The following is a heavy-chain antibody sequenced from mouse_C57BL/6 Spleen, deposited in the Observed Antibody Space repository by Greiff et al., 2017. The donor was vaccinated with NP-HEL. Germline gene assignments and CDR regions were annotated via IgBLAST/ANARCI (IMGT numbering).Heavy chain of an antibody. J-gene: IGHJ1*03. V-gene: IGHV5-16*01. D-gene: IGHD1-1*01. CDR1: GFTFSDYY. CDR2: INYDGSST. CDR3: ARDRITTVVDGWYFDV. Sequence: EVKLVESEGGLVQPGSSMKLSCTASGFTFSDYYMAWVRQVPEKGLEWVANINYDGSSTYYLDSLKSRFIISRDNAKNILYLQMSSLKSEDTATYYCARDRITTVVDGWYFDVWGTGTMVTVSS.